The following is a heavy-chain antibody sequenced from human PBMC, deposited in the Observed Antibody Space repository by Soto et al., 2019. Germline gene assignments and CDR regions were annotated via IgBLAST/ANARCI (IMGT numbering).Heavy chain of an antibody. V-gene: IGHV3-30-3*01. Sequence: QVQLVESGGGVVQPGRSLRLSCAASGFTFSSYAMHWVRQAPGKGLEWVAVISYDGSNKYYADSVKGRFTISRDNSKNPRYLQMNRLGAEDTAVYFCARARLDTPALDYWGQGTLVTVSS. D-gene: IGHD2-2*01. CDR3: ARARLDTPALDY. J-gene: IGHJ4*02. CDR1: GFTFSSYA. CDR2: ISYDGSNK.